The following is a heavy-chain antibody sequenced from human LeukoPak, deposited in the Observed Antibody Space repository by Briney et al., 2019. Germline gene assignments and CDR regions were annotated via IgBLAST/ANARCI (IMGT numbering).Heavy chain of an antibody. J-gene: IGHJ4*02. CDR1: GFTFRNYG. V-gene: IGHV3-21*01. Sequence: GTSLRLSCAASGFTFRNYGMQWVRQAPGKGLEWVSSISSSSSYIYYADSVKGRFTISRDNAKNSLYLQMNSLRAEDTAVYYCARERPGYCSSTSCYAGYFDYWGQGTLVTVSS. CDR3: ARERPGYCSSTSCYAGYFDY. D-gene: IGHD2-2*03. CDR2: ISSSSSYI.